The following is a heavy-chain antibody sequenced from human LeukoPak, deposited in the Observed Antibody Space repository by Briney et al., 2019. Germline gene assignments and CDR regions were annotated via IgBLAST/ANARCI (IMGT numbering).Heavy chain of an antibody. D-gene: IGHD3-10*01. CDR2: IHHSGST. J-gene: IGHJ5*02. CDR3: ASYGSGSYRFDP. V-gene: IGHV4-31*03. CDR1: GGAVSSGDYY. Sequence: SETLSLTCTVSGGAVSSGDYYWSWIRQHPGKGLEWIGYIHHSGSTYYNPSLKSRVIISVDTSKNQFSLKLNSVTAADTAVYYCASYGSGSYRFDPWGQGTLVTVSS.